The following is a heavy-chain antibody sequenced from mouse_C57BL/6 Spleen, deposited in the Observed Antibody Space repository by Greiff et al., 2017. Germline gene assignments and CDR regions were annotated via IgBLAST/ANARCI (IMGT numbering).Heavy chain of an antibody. D-gene: IGHD2-1*01. V-gene: IGHV1-69*01. CDR1: GYTFTSYW. Sequence: QVQLQQPGAELVMPGASVKLSCKASGYTFTSYWMHWVKQRPGQGLEWIGEIDPSDSYTNYNQKFKGKSPLTVDKSSSTAYMQLSSLTSEDSAVYYCARSGTTVTSSGYFDVWGTGTTVTVSS. J-gene: IGHJ1*03. CDR2: IDPSDSYT. CDR3: ARSGTTVTSSGYFDV.